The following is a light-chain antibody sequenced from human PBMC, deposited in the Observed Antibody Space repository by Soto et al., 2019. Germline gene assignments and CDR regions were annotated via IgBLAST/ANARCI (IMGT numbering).Light chain of an antibody. CDR1: DNIAKY. CDR3: KHDYSAPPWT. V-gene: IGKV1-39*01. CDR2: AAS. Sequence: DIQTTQSPSSLSAFVGDRVTITCRTSDNIAKYLNWYQQKPGQVPKLLIVAASRLQSGVPTRISGSGSGTEFTRTNNTLQPDKFTTCLGKHDYSAPPWTFGQETKVEVK. J-gene: IGKJ1*01.